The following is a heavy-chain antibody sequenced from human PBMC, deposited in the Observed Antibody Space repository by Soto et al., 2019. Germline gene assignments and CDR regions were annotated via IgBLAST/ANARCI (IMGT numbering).Heavy chain of an antibody. D-gene: IGHD3-10*01. CDR2: IYYSGST. J-gene: IGHJ4*02. Sequence: SETLSLTCAVSGGSISSYYWSWIRQPPGKGLEWIGYIYYSGSTNYNPSLKSRVTISVDTSKNQFSLKLNSVTAADTAVYYCARHNYGSGSTYFDYWGQGTLVTVSS. CDR3: ARHNYGSGSTYFDY. CDR1: GGSISSYY. V-gene: IGHV4-59*01.